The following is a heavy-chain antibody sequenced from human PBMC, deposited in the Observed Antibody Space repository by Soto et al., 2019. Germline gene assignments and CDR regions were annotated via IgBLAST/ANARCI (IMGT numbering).Heavy chain of an antibody. CDR1: GFTFSSYA. D-gene: IGHD7-27*01. J-gene: IGHJ3*02. V-gene: IGHV3-23*01. CDR2: ISGSGGST. Sequence: GGSLRLSCAASGFTFSSYAMSLVRQAPGKGLEWVSAISGSGGSTYYADSVKGRFTISRDNSKNTLSLQMNILRAEDTALYYCPKDIHWGSFDIWGQGTRVTVSS. CDR3: PKDIHWGSFDI.